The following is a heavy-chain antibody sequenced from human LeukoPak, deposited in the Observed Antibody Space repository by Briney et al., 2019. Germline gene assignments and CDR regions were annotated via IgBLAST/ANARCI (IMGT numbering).Heavy chain of an antibody. V-gene: IGHV3-53*01. Sequence: GGSLRLSCAASGFTVSSSYMSWVRQAPGKGLEWVSILYSGGSTYYADSVKGRFTISRDNSKNTLFLQMNSLRVEDTAVYYCARYEYQLLGAFDIWGQGTMVTVSS. CDR3: ARYEYQLLGAFDI. J-gene: IGHJ3*02. CDR1: GFTVSSSY. CDR2: LYSGGST. D-gene: IGHD2-2*01.